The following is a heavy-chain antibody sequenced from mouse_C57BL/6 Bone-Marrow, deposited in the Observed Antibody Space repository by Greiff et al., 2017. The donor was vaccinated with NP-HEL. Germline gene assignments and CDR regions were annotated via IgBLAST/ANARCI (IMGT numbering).Heavy chain of an antibody. CDR3: ASYYYDDGGLAC. Sequence: QVQLKESGPGLVQPSQSLSITCTVSGFSLTSYGVHWVRQSPGKGLEWLGEIWSGGSTDYNAAFISRLSISKDNSKSQVFFKMNSLQTDDTTIYYCASYYYDDGGLACWGQGTVVTVSA. J-gene: IGHJ3*01. CDR2: IWSGGST. D-gene: IGHD2-4*01. CDR1: GFSLTSYG. V-gene: IGHV2-2*01.